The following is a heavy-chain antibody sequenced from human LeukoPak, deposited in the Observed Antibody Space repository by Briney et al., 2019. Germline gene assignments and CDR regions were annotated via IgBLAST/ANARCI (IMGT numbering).Heavy chain of an antibody. Sequence: PSETLSLTCTVSGGSISSSSYYWVWIRQPPGKGLEWFGSIYYSGSTYYNPSLKIRVTISVDTSKNQFSLKLSSVTAADTAVYYCARDFWSGYYYFDYWGQGTLVTVSS. V-gene: IGHV4-39*02. D-gene: IGHD3-3*01. CDR2: IYYSGST. CDR3: ARDFWSGYYYFDY. J-gene: IGHJ4*02. CDR1: GGSISSSSYY.